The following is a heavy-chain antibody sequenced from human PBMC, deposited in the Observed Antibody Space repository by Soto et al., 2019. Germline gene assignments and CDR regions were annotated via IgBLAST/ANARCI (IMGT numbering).Heavy chain of an antibody. CDR3: ARLKKGTRRSGDAFDI. Sequence: QLQLQESGPTVMKPSETLSLTCSVSGGSISSSSFFWGWIRRPPGQGLEWIGHIYYSGNTYYNPSLKSRVTVSVDPSRHQFFLKMTSVTAADTALYYCARLKKGTRRSGDAFDIWGQGTMLTVSS. CDR2: IYYSGNT. J-gene: IGHJ3*02. CDR1: GGSISSSSFF. V-gene: IGHV4-39*01. D-gene: IGHD4-17*01.